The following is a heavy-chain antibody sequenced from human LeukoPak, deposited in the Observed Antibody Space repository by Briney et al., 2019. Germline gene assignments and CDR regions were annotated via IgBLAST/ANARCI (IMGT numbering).Heavy chain of an antibody. V-gene: IGHV1-69*13. J-gene: IGHJ6*03. CDR1: GYTFTSYD. Sequence: ASVKVSCKASGYTFTSYDINWVRQATGQGLEWMGGIIPIFGTANYAQKFQGRVTITADESTSTAYMELSSLRSEDTAVYYCARLVRYSSSWYDYYYYYMDVWGKGTTVTVSS. D-gene: IGHD6-13*01. CDR3: ARLVRYSSSWYDYYYYYMDV. CDR2: IIPIFGTA.